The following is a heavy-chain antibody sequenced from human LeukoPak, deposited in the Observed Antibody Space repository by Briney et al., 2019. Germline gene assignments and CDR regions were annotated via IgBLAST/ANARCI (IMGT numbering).Heavy chain of an antibody. V-gene: IGHV3-23*01. CDR1: GFTFSSYA. D-gene: IGHD1-1*01. CDR3: ARDRGSPDAFNI. Sequence: GGSLRLSCAASGFTFSSYAMSWVRQAPGKGLEWVSAISGSGGSAYYADSVKGRFTISRDNARNTLYLQMNSLRAEDTAVYYCARDRGSPDAFNIWGQGTMVTVSS. CDR2: ISGSGGSA. J-gene: IGHJ3*02.